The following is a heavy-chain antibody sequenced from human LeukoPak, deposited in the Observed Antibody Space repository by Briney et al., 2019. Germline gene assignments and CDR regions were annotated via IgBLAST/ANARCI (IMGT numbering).Heavy chain of an antibody. CDR2: ISDTGFSI. J-gene: IGHJ6*02. V-gene: IGHV3-48*01. CDR3: ARDYLWELLNYYYGMDV. Sequence: GGSLRLSCAASGFTFSNYNMNWFRQAPGKGLEWVSYISDTGFSIYYADSVKGRFTISRDNAKNTLYLQMNSLRAEDTAVYYCARDYLWELLNYYYGMDVWGQGTTVTVSS. D-gene: IGHD1-26*01. CDR1: GFTFSNYN.